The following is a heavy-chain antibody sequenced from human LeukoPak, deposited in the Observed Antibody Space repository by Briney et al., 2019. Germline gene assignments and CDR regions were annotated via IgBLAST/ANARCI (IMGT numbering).Heavy chain of an antibody. CDR1: GFTVSSNY. V-gene: IGHV3-21*01. D-gene: IGHD6-19*01. CDR3: ARGGQSSGLDT. CDR2: ISSSSSYI. Sequence: GGSLRLSCAASGFTVSSNYMSWVRQAPGKGLEWVSSISSSSSYIYYADSVKGRFTISRDNAKNPLYLQMNSLRAEDTAVYYCARGGQSSGLDTWGQGTLVTVSS. J-gene: IGHJ4*02.